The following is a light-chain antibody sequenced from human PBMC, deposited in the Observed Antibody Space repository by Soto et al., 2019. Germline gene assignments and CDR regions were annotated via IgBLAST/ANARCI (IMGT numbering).Light chain of an antibody. CDR2: DAS. V-gene: IGKV3-11*01. CDR3: QRRNSWPPDIT. CDR1: QTVSTY. Sequence: EIVLTQSPVTLSLSPGDRATLSCRASQTVSTYLAWYQQKPGQAPRLLIYDASNRATGIPARFSGSRSGTDFTRTISSLEPEDFAVYYCQRRNSWPPDITFGEGTRLDIK. J-gene: IGKJ5*01.